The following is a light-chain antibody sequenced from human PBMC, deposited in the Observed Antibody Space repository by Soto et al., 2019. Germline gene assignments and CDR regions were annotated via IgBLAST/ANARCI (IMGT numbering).Light chain of an antibody. CDR3: AAWDATLNGV. CDR2: NNN. J-gene: IGLJ2*01. Sequence: QSVLTQPPSASGTPGQRVTISCSGSSSNIGSNTVNWYQQVPGTTPKLLIYNNNQRPSGVPDRSSGSKSGTSASLAISRLEAEDEADYYCAAWDATLNGVFGGGTKLTVL. CDR1: SSNIGSNT. V-gene: IGLV1-44*01.